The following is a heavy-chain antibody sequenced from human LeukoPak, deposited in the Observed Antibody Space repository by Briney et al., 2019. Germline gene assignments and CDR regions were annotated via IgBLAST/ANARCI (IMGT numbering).Heavy chain of an antibody. V-gene: IGHV3-23*01. CDR2: ISGTAFST. CDR3: AKNLRWLQLRTSPFDY. Sequence: PGGSLRLSCAASGFTFSSYGMSWVRQAPGKGLEWVSIISGTAFSTYYADSVRGRFTISRDNSKNTLYLQMNSLRAEDTAVYYCAKNLRWLQLRTSPFDYWGQGTLVTVSS. J-gene: IGHJ4*02. CDR1: GFTFSSYG. D-gene: IGHD5-24*01.